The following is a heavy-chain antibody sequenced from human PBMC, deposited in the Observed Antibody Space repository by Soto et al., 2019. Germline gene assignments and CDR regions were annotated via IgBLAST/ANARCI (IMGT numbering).Heavy chain of an antibody. V-gene: IGHV1-2*04. CDR2: INPKSGGT. J-gene: IGHJ5*02. CDR3: ATDPRPRDYDSWSRYTKNWFDP. CDR1: GYTFTDYY. D-gene: IGHD3-3*01. Sequence: ASVKVSCKASGYTFTDYYIHWVRQVPGQGLEWMGWINPKSGGTTYVQKFQGWVTISRDTSTSTVYMELSRLKSDVTAIYYCATDPRPRDYDSWSRYTKNWFDPWGQGTLVTVSS.